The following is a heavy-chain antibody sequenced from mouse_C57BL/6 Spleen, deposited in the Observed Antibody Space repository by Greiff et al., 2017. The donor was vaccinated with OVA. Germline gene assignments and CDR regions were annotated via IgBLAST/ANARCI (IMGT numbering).Heavy chain of an antibody. J-gene: IGHJ1*03. CDR1: GYTFTSYT. V-gene: IGHV1-4*01. Sequence: VQLQQSGAELARPGASVKMSCKASGYTFTSYTMHWVKQRPGQGLEWIGYINPSSGYTKYNQKFKDKATLTADKSSSTAYMQLSSLTSEDSAVYYCARRERGDYDGWYFDVWGTGTTVTVSS. CDR2: INPSSGYT. D-gene: IGHD2-4*01. CDR3: ARRERGDYDGWYFDV.